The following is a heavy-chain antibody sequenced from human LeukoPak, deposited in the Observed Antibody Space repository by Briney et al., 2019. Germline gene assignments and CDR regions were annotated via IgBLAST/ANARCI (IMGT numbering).Heavy chain of an antibody. V-gene: IGHV3-30*04. CDR1: GFTFSSYA. D-gene: IGHD1-7*01. Sequence: PGGSLRLSCAASGFTFSSYAMHWVRQAPGKGLEWVAVISYDGSNKYYADSVKGRFTISRDNSKNTLYLQMNSLRAEDTAVYYCAKDQWLELRGYFDYWGQGTLVTVSS. CDR2: ISYDGSNK. CDR3: AKDQWLELRGYFDY. J-gene: IGHJ4*02.